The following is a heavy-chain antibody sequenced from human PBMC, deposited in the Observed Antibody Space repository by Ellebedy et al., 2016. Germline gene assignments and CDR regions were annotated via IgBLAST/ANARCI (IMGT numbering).Heavy chain of an antibody. D-gene: IGHD2-21*01. V-gene: IGHV4-34*01. J-gene: IGHJ4*02. Sequence: SETLSLXXAVYGGSFSGYYWSWIRQPPGKGLEWIGEINHSGSTNYNPSLKSRVTISVDTSKNQFSLKLSSVTAADTSVYYCARGHRGIDKYIVVVIPTQYYFDSWGQGTLVTVSS. CDR2: INHSGST. CDR1: GGSFSGYY. CDR3: ARGHRGIDKYIVVVIPTQYYFDS.